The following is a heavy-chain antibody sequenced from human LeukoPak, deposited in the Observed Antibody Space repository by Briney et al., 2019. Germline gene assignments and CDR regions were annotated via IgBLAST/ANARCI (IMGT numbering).Heavy chain of an antibody. Sequence: GASVKVSCKASGYTFTNYDINWVRQATGQGLEWMGYMKPNSGNTGYAQKFQGRVTMTRDTSISTAYMELSSLRSEDTAVYYCATGIAARSSHYYYYMDVWGKGTTVTVSS. CDR1: GYTFTNYD. V-gene: IGHV1-8*01. CDR2: MKPNSGNT. J-gene: IGHJ6*03. D-gene: IGHD6-6*01. CDR3: ATGIAARSSHYYYYMDV.